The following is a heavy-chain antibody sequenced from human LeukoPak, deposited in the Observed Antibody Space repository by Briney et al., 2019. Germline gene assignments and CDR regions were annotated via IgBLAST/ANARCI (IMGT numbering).Heavy chain of an antibody. D-gene: IGHD6-6*01. CDR2: IIPIFGTA. V-gene: IGHV1-69*06. CDR1: GGTFSSYA. Sequence: SVKVSCKASGGTFSSYATSWVRQAPGQGLEWMGGIIPIFGTANYAQKFQGRVTITADKSTSTAYMELSSLRSEDTAVYYCARVGSSSSLIPPYYYYMDVWGKGTTVTVSS. CDR3: ARVGSSSSLIPPYYYYMDV. J-gene: IGHJ6*03.